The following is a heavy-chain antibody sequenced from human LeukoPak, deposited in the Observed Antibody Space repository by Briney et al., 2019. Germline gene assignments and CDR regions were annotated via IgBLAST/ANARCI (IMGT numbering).Heavy chain of an antibody. J-gene: IGHJ4*02. V-gene: IGHV3-30*18. CDR1: GFTFSSYG. D-gene: IGHD6-13*01. CDR2: ISYDGSNK. Sequence: PGRSLRLYCAASGFTFSSYGMHWVRQAPGKGLEWVAVISYDGSNKYYADSVKGRFTISRDNSKNTLYLAMNSLRAEDTAVYYCAKEVRSSSSWYCPPDYWGQGTLVTVSS. CDR3: AKEVRSSSSWYCPPDY.